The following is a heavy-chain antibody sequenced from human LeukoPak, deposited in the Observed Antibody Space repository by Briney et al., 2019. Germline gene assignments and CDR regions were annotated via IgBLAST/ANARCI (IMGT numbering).Heavy chain of an antibody. Sequence: GGSLRLSCAASGFTFSNYSMNWVRQAPGKGLEWVSYISTGSSYIYYVDSVKGRFSISRDNAKNSLYLQMNSLRAEDTAVYYCAGQSFIVGATGWFDPWGQGTLVTVSS. CDR3: AGQSFIVGATGWFDP. CDR1: GFTFSNYS. D-gene: IGHD1-26*01. V-gene: IGHV3-21*01. CDR2: ISTGSSYI. J-gene: IGHJ5*02.